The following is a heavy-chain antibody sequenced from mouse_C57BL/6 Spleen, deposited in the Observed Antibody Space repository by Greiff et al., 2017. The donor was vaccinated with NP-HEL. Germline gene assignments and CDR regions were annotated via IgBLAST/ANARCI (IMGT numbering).Heavy chain of an antibody. CDR2: IYPRSGNT. J-gene: IGHJ3*01. V-gene: IGHV1-81*01. D-gene: IGHD3-2*02. CDR1: GYTFTSYG. CDR3: ARSQAGAY. Sequence: QVQLQQSGAELARPGASVKLSCKASGYTFTSYGISWVKQRTGQGLEWIGEIYPRSGNTHYNEKFKGKATLTADKSSSTAYMELRSLTSEDSAVYFCARSQAGAYWGQGTLVTVSA.